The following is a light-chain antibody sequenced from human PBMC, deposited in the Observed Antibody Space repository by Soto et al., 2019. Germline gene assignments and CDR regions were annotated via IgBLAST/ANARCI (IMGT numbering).Light chain of an antibody. CDR1: SSDVGAYNF. CDR3: SSYTGTNTRYV. Sequence: QSVLTQPASVSGSPGQSITISCTGSSSDVGAYNFVSWYQQYPGEAPRLILFDVSSRPSAISNRFSGSKSGNTASLTISGLQAEDEADYFCSSYTGTNTRYVFGSGTKVTVL. CDR2: DVS. J-gene: IGLJ1*01. V-gene: IGLV2-14*03.